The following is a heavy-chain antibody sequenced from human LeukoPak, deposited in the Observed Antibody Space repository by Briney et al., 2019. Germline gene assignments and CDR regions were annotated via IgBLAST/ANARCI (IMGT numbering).Heavy chain of an antibody. J-gene: IGHJ6*03. CDR1: GYSISSAYY. Sequence: SETLSLTCVVSGYSISSAYYWGWIRQPPGKGLEWIGYTYYSGSTNYNPSLKSRVTISVDTSKNQFSLKLSSVTAADTAVYYCARVESLGYYDSSGYYSDMDVWGKGTTVTVSS. D-gene: IGHD3-22*01. CDR3: ARVESLGYYDSSGYYSDMDV. V-gene: IGHV4-61*01. CDR2: TYYSGST.